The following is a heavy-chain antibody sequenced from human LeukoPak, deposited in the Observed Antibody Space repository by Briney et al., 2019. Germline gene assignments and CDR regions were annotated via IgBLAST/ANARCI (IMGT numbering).Heavy chain of an antibody. CDR3: ARMSPRLRRLTVTTSKGFDY. CDR2: MFHTGNS. CDR1: GYSINNGYY. Sequence: SETLSLTCTVFGYSINNGYYWGWIRQAPGKGLEWIGSMFHTGNSYYNPSLKRRVTIAIDTSKNQFSLKLSSVTAADTAVYYCARMSPRLRRLTVTTSKGFDYWGQGTLVTVSS. D-gene: IGHD4-17*01. J-gene: IGHJ4*02. V-gene: IGHV4-38-2*02.